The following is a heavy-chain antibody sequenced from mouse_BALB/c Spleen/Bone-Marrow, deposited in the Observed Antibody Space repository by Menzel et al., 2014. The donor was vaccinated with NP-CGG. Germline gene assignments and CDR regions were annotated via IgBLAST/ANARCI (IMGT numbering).Heavy chain of an antibody. CDR2: IIYSDST. V-gene: IGHV3-8*02. Sequence: EVQLQESGPSLVKPSQTLSLTCSVTGDYITSGYWNWIRKFPGNKLEYMGNIIYSDSTYYNPSLKSRISITRDTSKNQYYLQLNSVTSEDTATYYCARNWERFAYWGQGTLVTVSA. CDR1: GDYITSGY. CDR3: ARNWERFAY. J-gene: IGHJ3*01. D-gene: IGHD4-1*01.